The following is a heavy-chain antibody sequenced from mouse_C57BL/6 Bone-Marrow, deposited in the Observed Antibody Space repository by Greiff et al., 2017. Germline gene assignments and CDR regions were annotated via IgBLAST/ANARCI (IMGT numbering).Heavy chain of an antibody. CDR1: GYTFTSYW. J-gene: IGHJ3*01. V-gene: IGHV1-72*01. D-gene: IGHD3-2*02. CDR2: IDPNRGGT. Sequence: QVQLQQPGAELVKPGASVKLSCKASGYTFTSYWMHWVKQRPGRGLEWIGRIDPNRGGTKYNEKFKSKATLTVDKPSSTAYMQLSSLTSEDSAVYYCARRGQLRELFAYWGQGTLVTVSA. CDR3: ARRGQLRELFAY.